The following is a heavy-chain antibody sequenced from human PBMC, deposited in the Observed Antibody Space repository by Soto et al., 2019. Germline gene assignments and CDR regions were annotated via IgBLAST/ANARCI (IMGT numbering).Heavy chain of an antibody. CDR2: IYYSGST. CDR1: GGSISSGDYY. D-gene: IGHD4-17*01. J-gene: IGHJ5*02. Sequence: QMQLQESGPGLVKPSQTLSLTCTVSGGSISSGDYYWSWIRQPPGKGLEWIGYIYYSGSTNYNPSLKRRXXIXAXXSKNQFSLKLSSVTAADTAVYYCAGVRGRLRRFDPWGQGTLVTVSS. CDR3: AGVRGRLRRFDP. V-gene: IGHV4-30-4*01.